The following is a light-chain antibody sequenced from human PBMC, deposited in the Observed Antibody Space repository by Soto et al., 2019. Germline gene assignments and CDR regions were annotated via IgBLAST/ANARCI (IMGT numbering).Light chain of an antibody. Sequence: DVQMTQSPSTLSASVGDRVTMTFLASEFISDCLAWYQQKPGQAPKLLIYDASTLESGVPVRFSGSGVGTHFTLTISSLQPDDFATYYCQQYNSYSRTFGQGTKVDIK. CDR2: DAS. V-gene: IGKV1-5*01. CDR3: QQYNSYSRT. J-gene: IGKJ1*01. CDR1: EFISDC.